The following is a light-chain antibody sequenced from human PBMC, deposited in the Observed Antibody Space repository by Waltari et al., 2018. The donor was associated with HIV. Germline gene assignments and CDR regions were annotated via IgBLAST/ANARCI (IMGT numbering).Light chain of an antibody. CDR2: EVS. CDR1: SSAVRSYNL. V-gene: IGLV2-23*02. Sequence: QSALTQPASVSGSPGQSLTISCTGTSSAVRSYNLVSWYQQHPGKAPKLMIYEVSKRPSGVSNRFSGSKSGNTASLTISGLQAEDEADYYCCSYAGSSTYVFGTGTKVTVL. CDR3: CSYAGSSTYV. J-gene: IGLJ1*01.